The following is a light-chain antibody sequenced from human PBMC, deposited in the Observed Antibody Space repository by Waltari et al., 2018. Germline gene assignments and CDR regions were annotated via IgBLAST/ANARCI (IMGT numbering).Light chain of an antibody. CDR2: RND. CDR3: GTWDDSLIGWV. J-gene: IGLJ3*02. CDR1: RSHIGKNT. Sequence: QSVVTQPPSASGPPGQRVSRSCSVRRSHIGKNTVNLYQQLPGTATKLVGFRNDQRPSGVPARVSASRSGTSASLAISGLQFDDEADYDCGTWDDSLIGWVFGVGTRLTVL. V-gene: IGLV1-44*01.